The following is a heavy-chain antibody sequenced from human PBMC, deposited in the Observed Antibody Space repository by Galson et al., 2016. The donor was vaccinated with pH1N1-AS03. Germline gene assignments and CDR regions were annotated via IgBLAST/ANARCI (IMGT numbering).Heavy chain of an antibody. D-gene: IGHD3-3*01. Sequence: QPPGKGLEWIGSIYHSGSTYYNPSLMSRVTISVDTSKNRFSLKVTSVTAADTAVYYCARVGKYFDFWSGYSDFDYWGQGTLVTVSS. J-gene: IGHJ4*02. CDR3: ARVGKYFDFWSGYSDFDY. CDR2: IYHSGST. V-gene: IGHV4-38-2*02.